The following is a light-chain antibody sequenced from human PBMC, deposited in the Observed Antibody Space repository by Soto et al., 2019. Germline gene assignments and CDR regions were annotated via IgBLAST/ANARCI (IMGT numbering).Light chain of an antibody. CDR2: WAS. CDR3: QQYYSPPYT. V-gene: IGKV4-1*01. CDR1: QSVLYSSNNKNF. J-gene: IGKJ2*01. Sequence: DIVMTQSPDSLAVSLGERATINCKSSQSVLYSSNNKNFLAWYQQKPGQPPKLLIYWASTRESGVPDRFSGSGSGTDFTLTISSPQAEDVAVYSCQQYYSPPYTFGQGTKLEIK.